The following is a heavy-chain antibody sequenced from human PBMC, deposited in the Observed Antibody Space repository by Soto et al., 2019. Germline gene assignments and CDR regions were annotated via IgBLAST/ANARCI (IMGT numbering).Heavy chain of an antibody. J-gene: IGHJ6*02. CDR1: GGSMSSGYSY. CDR3: ASSKSRGSGTSTFYYYGMDV. CDR2: IHKTGST. V-gene: IGHV4-31*03. D-gene: IGHD3-10*01. Sequence: SETLSLTCSVSGGSMSSGYSYWTWIRQHPGKGLEWIGYIHKTGSTYYNPSLKSRVSFSIDTSKNQFSLNLSSVTAADTAVYYCASSKSRGSGTSTFYYYGMDVWGQGTTVTVSS.